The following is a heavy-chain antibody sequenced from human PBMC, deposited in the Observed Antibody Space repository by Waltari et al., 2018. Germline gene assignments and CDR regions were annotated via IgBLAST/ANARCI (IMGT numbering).Heavy chain of an antibody. D-gene: IGHD3-22*01. CDR3: ARRAAYYDSSGLDY. V-gene: IGHV4-39*01. J-gene: IGHJ4*02. Sequence: QLQLQESGPGLVKPSETLSLTCTVSGGSISSSSYYWGWIRQPPGKGLEWIGSIYYSGGTSYNPSLKSRVTISVDTSKNQFSLKLSSVTAADTAVYYCARRAAYYDSSGLDYWGQGTLVTVSS. CDR2: IYYSGGT. CDR1: GGSISSSSYY.